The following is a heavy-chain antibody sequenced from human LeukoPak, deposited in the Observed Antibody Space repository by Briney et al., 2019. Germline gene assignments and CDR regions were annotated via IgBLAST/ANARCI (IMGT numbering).Heavy chain of an antibody. CDR2: ISGSGNKT. J-gene: IGHJ6*03. CDR3: ARGGVPYYYYYMDV. CDR1: GFTFGSYA. D-gene: IGHD2-8*01. V-gene: IGHV3-21*01. Sequence: GGSLRLSCAASGFTFGSYAMTWVRQAPGKGLEWVAAISGSGNKTYYADSVKGRFTTSRDNAKNSLFLQMNSLRAEDTAVYYCARGGVPYYYYYMDVWGKGTTVTVSS.